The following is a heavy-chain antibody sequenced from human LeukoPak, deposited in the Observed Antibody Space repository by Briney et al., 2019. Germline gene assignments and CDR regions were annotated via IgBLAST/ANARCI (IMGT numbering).Heavy chain of an antibody. J-gene: IGHJ3*02. CDR3: ARAITDSSGYSFRLDAFDI. D-gene: IGHD3-22*01. CDR2: ISNSGTT. CDR1: GFAVSSHH. Sequence: PGGSLRLSCAASGFAVSSHHVTWVRQTPGKGLEWVSVISNSGTTFYPDSVKGRFTISRDNSKNTVNLEMNSLRAEDTAVYYCARAITDSSGYSFRLDAFDIWGQGTMVTVSS. V-gene: IGHV3-66*01.